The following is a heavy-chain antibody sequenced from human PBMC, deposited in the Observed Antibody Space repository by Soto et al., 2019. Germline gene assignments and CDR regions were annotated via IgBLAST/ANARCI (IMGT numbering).Heavy chain of an antibody. V-gene: IGHV1-18*04. CDR2: ISAYNGNT. CDR1: GYTFTSYG. Sequence: QVQLMQSGAEVKKPGASVKVSCKASGYTFTSYGISWVRQAPGQVLEWMGWISAYNGNTNYAQKLQGRVTMTTDTSTSTDYMELRRLRSDDTAVYYWARGAYDFWSGSKIHRFDYWGQGTLVTVSS. J-gene: IGHJ4*02. D-gene: IGHD3-3*01. CDR3: ARGAYDFWSGSKIHRFDY.